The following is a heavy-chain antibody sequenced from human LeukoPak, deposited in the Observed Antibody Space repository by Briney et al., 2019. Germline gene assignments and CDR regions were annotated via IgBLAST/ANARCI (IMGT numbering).Heavy chain of an antibody. Sequence: SETLSLTCTVSGGPISGYYWSWIRQPPGKGLEWIGYIYYSGSTNYNPSLKSRVTISVDTPKNQFSLKMSSVTAADTAVYYCARRHSSGWYHFDYWGQGTLVTVSS. CDR2: IYYSGST. CDR1: GGPISGYY. CDR3: ARRHSSGWYHFDY. V-gene: IGHV4-59*08. D-gene: IGHD6-19*01. J-gene: IGHJ4*02.